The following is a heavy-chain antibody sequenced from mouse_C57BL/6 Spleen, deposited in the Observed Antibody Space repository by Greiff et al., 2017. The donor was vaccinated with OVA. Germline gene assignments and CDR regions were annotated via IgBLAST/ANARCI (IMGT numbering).Heavy chain of an antibody. CDR1: GFSLTSYG. CDR2: IWSGGST. Sequence: VQLKQSGPGLVQPSQSLSITCTVSGFSLTSYGVHWVRQSPGKGLEWLGVIWSGGSTDYNAAFISRLSISKDNSTSQVFFKMNSLQADDTAIYYCARNTIYGGYYAMDYWGQGTSVTVSS. CDR3: ARNTIYGGYYAMDY. J-gene: IGHJ4*01. D-gene: IGHD1-1*01. V-gene: IGHV2-2*01.